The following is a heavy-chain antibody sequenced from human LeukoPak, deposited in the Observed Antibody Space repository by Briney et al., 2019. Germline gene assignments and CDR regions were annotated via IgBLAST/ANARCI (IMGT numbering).Heavy chain of an antibody. Sequence: GGSLRLSCAAPGFTFDTYGMHWVRQAPGKGLEWVAVIWYDGGHKYYAGSVKGRFTVSRDNSQNTLYLQMNSLRADDTALYYCARGSELGPTTAFDYWGQGTLVTVSS. V-gene: IGHV3-33*01. CDR3: ARGSELGPTTAFDY. CDR1: GFTFDTYG. D-gene: IGHD1-26*01. CDR2: IWYDGGHK. J-gene: IGHJ4*02.